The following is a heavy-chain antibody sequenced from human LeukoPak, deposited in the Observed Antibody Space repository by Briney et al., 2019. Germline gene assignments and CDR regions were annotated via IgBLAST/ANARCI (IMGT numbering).Heavy chain of an antibody. D-gene: IGHD3-22*01. CDR2: IIPIFGTA. J-gene: IGHJ5*02. CDR3: ARDPNSYYDSSGYYPNWFDP. CDR1: GGTFSSYA. V-gene: IGHV1-69*01. Sequence: SVKVSCKASGGTFSSYAISWVRQAPGQGLEWMGGIIPIFGTANYAQKFQGRVTITADESTSTAYMELSNLRSEDTAVYYCARDPNSYYDSSGYYPNWFDPWGQGTLVTVSS.